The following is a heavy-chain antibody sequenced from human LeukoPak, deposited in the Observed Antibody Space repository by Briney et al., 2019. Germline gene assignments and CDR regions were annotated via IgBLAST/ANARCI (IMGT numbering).Heavy chain of an antibody. CDR2: INPNSGGT. CDR3: ARDLQSSSGYYYVVGY. CDR1: EYTFTGYY. J-gene: IGHJ4*02. Sequence: ASVKVSCKASEYTFTGYYMHWVRQAPGQGLEWMGWINPNSGGTNYAQKFQGRVTMTRDTSISTAYMELSRLRSDDTAVYYCARDLQSSSGYYYVVGYWGQGTLVTVSS. D-gene: IGHD3-22*01. V-gene: IGHV1-2*02.